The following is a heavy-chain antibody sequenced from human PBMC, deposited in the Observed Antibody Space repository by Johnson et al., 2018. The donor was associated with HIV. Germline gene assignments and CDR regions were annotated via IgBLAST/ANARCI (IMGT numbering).Heavy chain of an antibody. V-gene: IGHV3-7*01. Sequence: EVQLVESGGGLVQPGGSLRLSCAASGFTFSSYWMSWVRQAPGKGLEWVANIKQDGSEKYYVDSVKGRFTISRDNAKNSLYLQMNSLRAEDTAVYYCARDSISSSFDAFDIWGQGTMVTV. J-gene: IGHJ3*02. CDR3: ARDSISSSFDAFDI. CDR1: GFTFSSYW. D-gene: IGHD6-6*01. CDR2: IKQDGSEK.